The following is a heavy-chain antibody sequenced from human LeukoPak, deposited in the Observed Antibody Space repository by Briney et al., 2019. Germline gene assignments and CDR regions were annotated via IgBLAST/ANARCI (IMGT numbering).Heavy chain of an antibody. J-gene: IGHJ4*02. V-gene: IGHV3-23*01. D-gene: IGHD3-22*01. CDR1: GFTFSSYA. CDR2: ISGSGGST. Sequence: GGSLRLSCSASGFTFSSYAMSRVRQAPGKGLEGVSAISGSGGSTYYEDSVKGRFTISRANSKDTLYLQMNSLRAADTAVSYCAKICVEYDSSGFFDYWGQGTLVTVSS. CDR3: AKICVEYDSSGFFDY.